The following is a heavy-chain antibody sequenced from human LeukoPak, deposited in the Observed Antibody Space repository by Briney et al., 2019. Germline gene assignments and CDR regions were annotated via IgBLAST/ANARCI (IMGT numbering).Heavy chain of an antibody. D-gene: IGHD3-22*01. CDR3: AKSSSYDSSGYPDY. V-gene: IGHV3-23*01. J-gene: IGHJ4*02. Sequence: PGGSLRLSCAASGFTFSSYAMSWVRQAPGKGLEWVSAISGSGGSTYYADSVKGRFTISRDNSKNTLYLQMNSLRAEDTAVYYCAKSSSYDSSGYPDYWGQGTPVTVSS. CDR2: ISGSGGST. CDR1: GFTFSSYA.